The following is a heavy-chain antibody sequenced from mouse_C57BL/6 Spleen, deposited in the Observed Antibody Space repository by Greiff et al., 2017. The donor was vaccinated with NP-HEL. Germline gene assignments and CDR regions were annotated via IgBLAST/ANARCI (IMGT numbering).Heavy chain of an antibody. D-gene: IGHD1-1*01. J-gene: IGHJ2*01. CDR3: TRKDYYYGSSYFDY. V-gene: IGHV1-15*01. CDR2: IDPETGGT. CDR1: GYTFTDYE. Sequence: QVQLQQSGAELVRPGASVTLSCKASGYTFTDYEMHWVKQTPVHGLEWIGAIDPETGGTAYNQKFKGKAILTAAKSSSTAYMELRSLTSEDSAVYYCTRKDYYYGSSYFDYWGQGTTLTVSS.